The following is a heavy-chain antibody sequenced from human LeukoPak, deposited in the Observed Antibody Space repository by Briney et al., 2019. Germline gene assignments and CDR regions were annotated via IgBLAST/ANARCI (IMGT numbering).Heavy chain of an antibody. J-gene: IGHJ5*02. D-gene: IGHD3-16*01. CDR3: ARADYDLLSKDSWFDP. V-gene: IGHV4-38-2*02. Sequence: PSETLSLTCSVSGYSIDGGYYWDWIRQPPGKGLEWIGTIYHSGGTYYHPSLQSLVTISLDASRNQFSLQMRSVIAADTAVYYCARADYDLLSKDSWFDPWGQGTLVTVSS. CDR1: GYSIDGGYY. CDR2: IYHSGGT.